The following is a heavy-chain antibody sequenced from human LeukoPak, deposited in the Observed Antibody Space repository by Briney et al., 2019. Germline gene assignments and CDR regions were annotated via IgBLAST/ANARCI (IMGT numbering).Heavy chain of an antibody. V-gene: IGHV3-23*01. CDR3: AKDLYSSSSDY. Sequence: GGSLRLSCAASGFTFSAYARAWVRQAPGKGLEWVSTISGSGGTTYSADSVKGRFTVSRDNSKNTLYLQMNRLRAEDTAVYYCAKDLYSSSSDYWGQGTLVTVSS. D-gene: IGHD6-6*01. CDR1: GFTFSAYA. CDR2: ISGSGGTT. J-gene: IGHJ4*02.